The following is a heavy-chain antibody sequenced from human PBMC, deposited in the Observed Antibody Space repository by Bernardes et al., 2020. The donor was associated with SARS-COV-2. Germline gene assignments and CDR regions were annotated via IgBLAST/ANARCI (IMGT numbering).Heavy chain of an antibody. CDR1: GASIRSAGYY. CDR3: ARVMVRGVKGSDWFDP. CDR2: IYYIGST. V-gene: IGHV4-31*03. D-gene: IGHD3-10*01. J-gene: IGHJ5*02. Sequence: SETLSLTCTVSGASIRSAGYYWSWIRQHPGKGLEWIGYIYYIGSTYYRSSLKSRVTISLDTSKNQFFLNLTSVTAADTAVYYCARVMVRGVKGSDWFDPWGQGSLVTVSS.